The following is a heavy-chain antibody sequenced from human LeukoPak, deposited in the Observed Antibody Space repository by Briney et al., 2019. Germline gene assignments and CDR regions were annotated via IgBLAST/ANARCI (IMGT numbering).Heavy chain of an antibody. J-gene: IGHJ6*02. CDR2: INHSGST. Sequence: SQTLSLTCAVSGGSISSGGYYWSWIRQPPGKGLEWIGEINHSGSTNYNPSLKSRVTISVDTSKNQFSLKLSSVIAADTAVYYCARVGPGYSSSWFGNYYYYYGMDVWGQGTTVTVSS. V-gene: IGHV4-30-2*01. CDR1: GGSISSGGYY. D-gene: IGHD6-13*01. CDR3: ARVGPGYSSSWFGNYYYYYGMDV.